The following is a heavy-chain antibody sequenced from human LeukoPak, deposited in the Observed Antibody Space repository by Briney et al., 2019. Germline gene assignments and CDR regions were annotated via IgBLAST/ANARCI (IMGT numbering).Heavy chain of an antibody. CDR1: GGSLSSYY. J-gene: IGHJ4*02. D-gene: IGHD1-26*01. CDR3: ALDSGSSLFDY. CDR2: IYYSGST. V-gene: IGHV4-59*01. Sequence: PSETLSLTCTVSGGSLSSYYWSWIRQPPGKGLEWIGYIYYSGSTNYNPSLKSRVTISVDTSKNQFSLKLSSVTAADTAVYYCALDSGSSLFDYWGQGTLVTVSS.